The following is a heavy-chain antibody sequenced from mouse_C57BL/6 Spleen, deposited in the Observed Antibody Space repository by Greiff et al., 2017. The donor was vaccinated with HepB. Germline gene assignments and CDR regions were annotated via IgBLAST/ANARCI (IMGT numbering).Heavy chain of an antibody. CDR1: GYAFSSSW. Sequence: QVQLQQSGPELVKPGASVKISCKASGYAFSSSWMNWVKQRPGKGLEWIGRIYPGDGDTNYNGKFKGKATLTADKSSSTAYMQLSSLTSEDSAVYFCERRDGNFWFAYWGQGTLVTVSA. V-gene: IGHV1-82*01. D-gene: IGHD2-1*01. CDR3: ERRDGNFWFAY. CDR2: IYPGDGDT. J-gene: IGHJ3*01.